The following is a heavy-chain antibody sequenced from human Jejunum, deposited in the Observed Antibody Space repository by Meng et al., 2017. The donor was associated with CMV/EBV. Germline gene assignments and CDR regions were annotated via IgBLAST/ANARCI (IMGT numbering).Heavy chain of an antibody. CDR3: ARDVTIPGRVQTFES. CDR1: CTVSTYA. V-gene: IGHV3-48*04. D-gene: IGHD3-3*01. Sequence: CTVSTYAMGWVCQAPGKGLEWVSYISSMSVTLYYTDPVKGRFTISRDDAKNSLYLQMNNLRAEDTAIYYCARDVTIPGRVQTFESWGQGTLVTVSS. J-gene: IGHJ4*02. CDR2: ISSMSVTL.